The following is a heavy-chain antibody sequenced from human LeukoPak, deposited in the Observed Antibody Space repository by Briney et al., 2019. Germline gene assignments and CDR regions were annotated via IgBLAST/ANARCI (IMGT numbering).Heavy chain of an antibody. V-gene: IGHV3-30-3*01. Sequence: PGRSLRLSCAASGFTFSSYAMHWVRQAPGKGLEWGAVISYDGSNKYYADSVKGRFTISRDNSKNTLYLQMNSLRAEDTAVYYCARDRGYCSSTSCYISYWGQGTLVTVSS. CDR2: ISYDGSNK. D-gene: IGHD2-2*02. CDR1: GFTFSSYA. CDR3: ARDRGYCSSTSCYISY. J-gene: IGHJ4*02.